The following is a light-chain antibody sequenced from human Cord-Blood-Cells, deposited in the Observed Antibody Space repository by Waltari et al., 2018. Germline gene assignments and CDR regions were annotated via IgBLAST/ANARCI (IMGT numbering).Light chain of an antibody. CDR3: CSYAGSSTWV. CDR2: EGS. V-gene: IGLV2-23*01. CDR1: SSDVGNYNL. Sequence: QSALNKPPSVSGSPGQSITISCTGPSSDVGNYNLISWYQQHPGKAPNLMIYEGSKRPSGVSNRFSGSKSGNTASLTISGLQAEDEADYYCCSYAGSSTWVFGGGTKLTVL. J-gene: IGLJ3*02.